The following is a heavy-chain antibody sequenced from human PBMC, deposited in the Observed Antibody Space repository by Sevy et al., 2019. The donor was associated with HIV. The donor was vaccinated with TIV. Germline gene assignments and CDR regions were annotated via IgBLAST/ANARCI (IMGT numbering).Heavy chain of an antibody. J-gene: IGHJ4*02. Sequence: GGSLRLSCAASGFTFSNAWMSWVRQAPGKGLEWVGRIKSKTDGGTTDYAAPVKGRFTISRDDSKNTLYLQMNSLKTEDTAVYYCTTVFAPVYYIAVAGNFDYWGQGTLVTVSS. CDR1: GFTFSNAW. D-gene: IGHD6-19*01. CDR3: TTVFAPVYYIAVAGNFDY. V-gene: IGHV3-15*01. CDR2: IKSKTDGGTT.